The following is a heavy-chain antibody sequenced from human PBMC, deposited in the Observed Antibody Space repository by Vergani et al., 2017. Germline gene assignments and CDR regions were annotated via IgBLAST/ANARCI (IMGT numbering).Heavy chain of an antibody. D-gene: IGHD6-13*01. J-gene: IGHJ4*02. V-gene: IGHV4-4*02. Sequence: QVQLQESGPGLVKPSGTLSLTCAVSGGSISSSNWWSWVRRPPGKGLEWIGEIYHSGSTNYNPSLKSRVTISVDKSKNQFSLKLSAVTAADTAVYYCARLMGYMAAAGSYDYWGQGTLVTVSS. CDR1: GGSISSSNW. CDR3: ARLMGYMAAAGSYDY. CDR2: IYHSGST.